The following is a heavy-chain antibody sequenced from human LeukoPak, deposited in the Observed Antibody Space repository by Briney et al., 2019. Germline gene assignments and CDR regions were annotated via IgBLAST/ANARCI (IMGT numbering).Heavy chain of an antibody. CDR3: ANSVATIYYGMDV. J-gene: IGHJ6*02. D-gene: IGHD5-12*01. V-gene: IGHV3-23*01. CDR1: GFTFSSYA. Sequence: GGSLRLSCGASGFTFSSYAMSWVRQAPGKGLEWVSAISGSGGSTYYADSVKGRFTISRDNSKNTLYLQMNSLRAEDTAVYYCANSVATIYYGMDVWGQGTTVTVSS. CDR2: ISGSGGST.